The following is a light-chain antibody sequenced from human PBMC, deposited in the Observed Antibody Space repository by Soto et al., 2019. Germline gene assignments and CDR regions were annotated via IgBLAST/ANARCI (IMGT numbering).Light chain of an antibody. V-gene: IGKV3D-15*01. J-gene: IGKJ1*01. CDR3: QQYNNWPPWT. Sequence: EIVMTQSPATLSVSPGERVTLSCRASQSVSSNLAWYQKKPGQAPRLLIYGASTRATGIPARFSGSGSGTEFTLTISSLQSEDFAVYYCQQYNNWPPWTFGQGTKVEIK. CDR2: GAS. CDR1: QSVSSN.